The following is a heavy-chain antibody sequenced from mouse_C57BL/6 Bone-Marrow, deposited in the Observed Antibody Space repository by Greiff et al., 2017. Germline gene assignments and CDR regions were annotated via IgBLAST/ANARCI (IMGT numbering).Heavy chain of an antibody. D-gene: IGHD2-4*01. J-gene: IGHJ3*01. CDR3: AGDYDGRFAY. V-gene: IGHV1-54*01. CDR1: GYAFTNYL. Sequence: VQLQQSGAELVRPGTSVKVSCKASGYAFTNYLIEWVKQRPGQGLGWIGVINPGSGGTNYNEKFKGKATLTADKSSSTAYMQLSSLTSEDSAVYFCAGDYDGRFAYWGQGTLVTVSA. CDR2: INPGSGGT.